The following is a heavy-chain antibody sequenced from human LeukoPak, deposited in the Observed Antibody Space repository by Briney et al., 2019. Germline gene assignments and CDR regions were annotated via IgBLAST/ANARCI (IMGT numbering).Heavy chain of an antibody. Sequence: GGSLRLSCAASGFTFSNFLMTWVRQAPGKGPEWVSAISGSGGDTYYADSVKGRFTISRDNSKNTLYLQMSSLRAEDTAVYYCAKKGATTGDFDYWGQGTLVTVSS. D-gene: IGHD1-26*01. V-gene: IGHV3-23*01. CDR3: AKKGATTGDFDY. CDR1: GFTFSNFL. J-gene: IGHJ4*02. CDR2: ISGSGGDT.